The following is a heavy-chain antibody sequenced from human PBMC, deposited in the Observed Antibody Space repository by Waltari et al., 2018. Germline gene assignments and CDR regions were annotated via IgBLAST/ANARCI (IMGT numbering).Heavy chain of an antibody. J-gene: IGHJ6*03. CDR2: IWFDGSKI. CDR3: ARCPDEYNYYYMEV. Sequence: QVQLVESGGGVVQLGTSLRLSCAGSGFAFRSFGIHWVRQAPGKGLEWVAIIWFDGSKIYYADSVKGRFTISRDNSRNTVYLQMNSLRPEDSGVYYCARCPDEYNYYYMEVWGRGTTVSVSS. CDR1: GFAFRSFG. V-gene: IGHV3-33*01.